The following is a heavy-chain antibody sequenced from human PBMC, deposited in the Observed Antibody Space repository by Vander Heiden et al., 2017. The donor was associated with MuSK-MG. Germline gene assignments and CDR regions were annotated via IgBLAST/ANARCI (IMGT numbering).Heavy chain of an antibody. CDR1: GGSFRGYY. CDR2: INHSGRT. V-gene: IGHV4-34*01. CDR3: AHYNNNWFYLDY. Sequence: QVQLQQWGAGLLKPSETLSLTCAVYGGSFRGYYWSWIRQPQGKGLEWIGEINHSGRTNYNPSIESRVTISVDTSKNQSSLKLSSVTAADTAVYYCAHYNNNWFYLDYWGQGTLVTVSS. D-gene: IGHD1-1*01. J-gene: IGHJ4*02.